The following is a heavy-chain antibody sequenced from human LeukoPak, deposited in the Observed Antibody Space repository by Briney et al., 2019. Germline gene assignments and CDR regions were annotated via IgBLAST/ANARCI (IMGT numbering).Heavy chain of an antibody. Sequence: GGSLRLSCAASGFTFSSYSMNWVRQAPGKGLEWVSSISSSSSYIYYADSVKGRFTISRDNAKNSLYLQMNSLRAEDTAVYYCARPTYYDFWSGSDAFDIWGQGTMVTVSS. CDR3: ARPTYYDFWSGSDAFDI. CDR1: GFTFSSYS. V-gene: IGHV3-21*01. CDR2: ISSSSSYI. J-gene: IGHJ3*02. D-gene: IGHD3-3*01.